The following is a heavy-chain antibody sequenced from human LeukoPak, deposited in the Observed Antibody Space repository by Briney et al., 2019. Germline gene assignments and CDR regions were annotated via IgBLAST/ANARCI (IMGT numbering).Heavy chain of an antibody. CDR2: ITNTGGT. D-gene: IGHD3-10*01. V-gene: IGHV1-2*02. J-gene: IGHJ4*02. CDR3: APASNYGHFDY. CDR1: GHTFTGYY. Sequence: ASVKVSCKTSGHTFTGYYLHWVRQAPGQGLEWMGWITNTGGTNYARKFQGRVTMTRDTSFSTPYMELSRLGSDDTAVYYCAPASNYGHFDYWGQGTLVTVSS.